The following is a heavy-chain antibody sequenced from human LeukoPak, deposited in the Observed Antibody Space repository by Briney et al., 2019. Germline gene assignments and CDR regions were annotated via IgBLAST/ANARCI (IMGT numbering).Heavy chain of an antibody. CDR3: ARGDTVAARPGRFDS. CDR1: GYSISSGYY. V-gene: IGHV4-38-2*02. CDR2: IYHSGST. D-gene: IGHD6-6*01. J-gene: IGHJ4*02. Sequence: SETLSLTCTVSGYSISSGYYWGWIRQPPGKGLERIGSIYHSGSTYYNPSLKRRVTISVDTSKNQFSLKLSSVTAADTALYFCARGDTVAARPGRFDSWGQGTLVTVSS.